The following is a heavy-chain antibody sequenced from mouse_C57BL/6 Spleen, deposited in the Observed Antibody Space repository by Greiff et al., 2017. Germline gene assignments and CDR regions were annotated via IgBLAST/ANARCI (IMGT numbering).Heavy chain of an antibody. CDR1: GYTFTSYW. D-gene: IGHD1-1*01. J-gene: IGHJ4*01. V-gene: IGHV1-52*01. CDR3: ASHYGSSHYYAMDY. Sequence: VQLQQPGAELVRPGSSVKLSCKASGYTFTSYWMHWVKQRPIQGLEWIGNIDPSDSETHYNQKFKDKATLTVDKSSSTAYMQLSSLTSEDSAVYYCASHYGSSHYYAMDYWGQGTSVTVSS. CDR2: IDPSDSET.